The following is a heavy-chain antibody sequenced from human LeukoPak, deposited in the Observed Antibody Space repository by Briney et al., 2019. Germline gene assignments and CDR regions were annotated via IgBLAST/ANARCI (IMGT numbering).Heavy chain of an antibody. Sequence: QTGGSLRLSCEVSGFIFSNYGMHWVRQAPGKGLEWVALIWYDGRTKFHADSVNGRFTISRDNSANTLYLQMSSLRVEDTAVYYCAREWGRIAVAGGPGYWGQGALVTVSS. CDR2: IWYDGRTK. J-gene: IGHJ4*02. V-gene: IGHV3-33*01. CDR3: AREWGRIAVAGGPGY. CDR1: GFIFSNYG. D-gene: IGHD6-19*01.